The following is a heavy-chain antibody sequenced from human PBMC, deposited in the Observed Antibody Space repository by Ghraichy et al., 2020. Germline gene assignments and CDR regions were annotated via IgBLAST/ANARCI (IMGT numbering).Heavy chain of an antibody. CDR2: ISSSSTI. CDR1: GFTFSSYS. Sequence: GGSLRLSCAASGFTFSSYSMNWVRQAPGKGLEWVSYISSSSTIYYADSVKGRFTISRDNAKNSLYLQMNSLRAEDTAVYYCATGEVAVGPFDYWGQGTLVTVSS. J-gene: IGHJ4*02. CDR3: ATGEVAVGPFDY. V-gene: IGHV3-48*01. D-gene: IGHD4-17*01.